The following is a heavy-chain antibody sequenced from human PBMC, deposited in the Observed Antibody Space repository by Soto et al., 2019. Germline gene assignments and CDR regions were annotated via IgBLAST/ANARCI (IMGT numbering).Heavy chain of an antibody. CDR1: GFTFSSYS. V-gene: IGHV3-21*01. CDR2: IISSSSYI. Sequence: EVQLVESGGGLVKPGGSLRLSCAASGFTFSSYSMNWVRQAPGKGLEWVSSIISSSSYIYYADSVKGRFTISRDNAKNSLYLQMNSLRAEDTAVYYCASPVRYSYGYGFDPWGQGPLVTVSS. J-gene: IGHJ5*02. D-gene: IGHD5-18*01. CDR3: ASPVRYSYGYGFDP.